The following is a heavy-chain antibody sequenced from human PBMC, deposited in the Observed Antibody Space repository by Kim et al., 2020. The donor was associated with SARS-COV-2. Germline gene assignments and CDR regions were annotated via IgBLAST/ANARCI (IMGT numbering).Heavy chain of an antibody. D-gene: IGHD2-21*01. CDR3: ARGVARHYYYYYYMDV. Sequence: SVKGRFTISGDNSKNTLYLQMNSLRAEDTAVYYCARGVARHYYYYYYMDVWDKGTTVTVSS. J-gene: IGHJ6*03. V-gene: IGHV3-30*01.